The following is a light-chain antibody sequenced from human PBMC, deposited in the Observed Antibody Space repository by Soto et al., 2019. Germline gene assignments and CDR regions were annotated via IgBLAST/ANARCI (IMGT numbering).Light chain of an antibody. J-gene: IGKJ4*01. CDR1: QNVGHN. CDR2: TAS. V-gene: IGKV3-11*01. CDR3: QERSRWPRAT. Sequence: EMVLTQSPATLSLSPGESATLSCRASQNVGHNFAGYQQKSGQPPRLLIHTASSRATGIPARFSGYGSRTDFTLTISSLEHEDIAVYYCQERSRWPRATFGGGTKVEIK.